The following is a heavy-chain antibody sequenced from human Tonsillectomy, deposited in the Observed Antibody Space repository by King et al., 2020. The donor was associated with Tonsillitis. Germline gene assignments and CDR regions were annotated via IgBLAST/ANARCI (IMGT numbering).Heavy chain of an antibody. J-gene: IGHJ4*02. V-gene: IGHV4-34*01. CDR2: INHSGST. CDR3: ARGQWYRQLVPIAVAAPFDY. CDR1: GGSFSGYY. D-gene: IGHD6-19*01. Sequence: VQLQQWGAGLLKPSETLSLTCAVSGGSFSGYYWSWIRQPPGKGLEWIGEINHSGSTNYNPSLKSRVTISVDTSKNQFSLKLSSVTAADTAVYYCARGQWYRQLVPIAVAAPFDYWGQGTLVTVSS.